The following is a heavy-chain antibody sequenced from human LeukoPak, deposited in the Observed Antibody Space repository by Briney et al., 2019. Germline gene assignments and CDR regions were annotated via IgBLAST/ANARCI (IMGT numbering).Heavy chain of an antibody. Sequence: SETLSLTCAVYGGSFSGYYWSWIRQPPGKGLEWIGEINHSGSTNYNPSLKSRVTISVDTSKNQFSLKLSSVTAADTAVYYCARHDGVLLWFGEFKKAFDIWGQGTMVTVSS. V-gene: IGHV4-34*01. CDR1: GGSFSGYY. CDR2: INHSGST. CDR3: ARHDGVLLWFGEFKKAFDI. D-gene: IGHD3-10*01. J-gene: IGHJ3*02.